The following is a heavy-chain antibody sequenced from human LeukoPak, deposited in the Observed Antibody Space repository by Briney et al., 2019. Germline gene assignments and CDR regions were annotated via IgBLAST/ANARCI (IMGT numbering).Heavy chain of an antibody. CDR3: AGSGGIRYFDWLSYYYMDV. Sequence: SETLSLTCTVSGGSISSSSYYWVWIRQPPGKGLEWIGYIYYSGSTNYNPSLKSRVTISVDTSKNQFSLKLSSVTAADTAVYYCAGSGGIRYFDWLSYYYMDVWGKGTTVTISS. V-gene: IGHV4-61*05. D-gene: IGHD3-9*01. J-gene: IGHJ6*03. CDR1: GGSISSSSYY. CDR2: IYYSGST.